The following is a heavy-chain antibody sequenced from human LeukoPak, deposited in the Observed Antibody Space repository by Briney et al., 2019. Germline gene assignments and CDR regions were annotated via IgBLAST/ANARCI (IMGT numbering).Heavy chain of an antibody. CDR2: IIPILGIA. CDR3: ARSETTVVTSEYFDY. V-gene: IGHV1-69*04. J-gene: IGHJ4*02. CDR1: GGTFSSYA. Sequence: SVKVSCKASGGTFSSYAISWMRQAPGQGLEWVGRIIPILGIANYAQKFQGRVTITADKSTSTAYMELSSLRSEDTAVYYCARSETTVVTSEYFDYWGQGTLVTVSS. D-gene: IGHD4-23*01.